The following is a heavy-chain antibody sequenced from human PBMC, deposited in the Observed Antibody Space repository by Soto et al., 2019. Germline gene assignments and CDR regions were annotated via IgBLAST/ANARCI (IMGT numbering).Heavy chain of an antibody. V-gene: IGHV4-39*01. Sequence: QLQLQESGPGLVKPSETLSLTCTVSGGSISSSSYYWGWIRQPPGKGLEWIGSIYYSGSTYYNPSLKSRVTISVDTSKNQFSLKLSSVTAADTAVYYCARVIRFGELFLSDYYYGMDVWGQGTTVTVSS. D-gene: IGHD3-10*01. J-gene: IGHJ6*02. CDR2: IYYSGST. CDR1: GGSISSSSYY. CDR3: ARVIRFGELFLSDYYYGMDV.